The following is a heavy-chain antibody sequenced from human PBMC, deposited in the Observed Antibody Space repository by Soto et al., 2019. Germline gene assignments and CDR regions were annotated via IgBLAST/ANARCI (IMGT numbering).Heavy chain of an antibody. J-gene: IGHJ5*02. Sequence: SETLSLTCTVSGASISGFYWSWIRKSAGKGLEWIGRIYATGTTDYNPSLKSRGRMSVDTSKKQFSLKLRSVTAADTAVYYCVRDGTKTLRDWFDPWGQG. CDR2: IYATGTT. CDR3: VRDGTKTLRDWFDP. D-gene: IGHD1-1*01. V-gene: IGHV4-4*07. CDR1: GASISGFY.